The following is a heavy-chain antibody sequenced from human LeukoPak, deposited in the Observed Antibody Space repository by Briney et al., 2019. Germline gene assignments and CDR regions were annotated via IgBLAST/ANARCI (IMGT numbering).Heavy chain of an antibody. CDR2: FYYSGST. J-gene: IGHJ4*02. Sequence: PSETLSLTCTVTGGSFSTYYWSWIRQPPGKGLEWIGHFYYSGSTNYNPSLKSRVTISVDTSRNQFSLKLTSVTAADTAVYYCARHTVSRAGGDFDYWGQGTLVTVSS. V-gene: IGHV4-59*08. D-gene: IGHD2-8*01. CDR3: ARHTVSRAGGDFDY. CDR1: GGSFSTYY.